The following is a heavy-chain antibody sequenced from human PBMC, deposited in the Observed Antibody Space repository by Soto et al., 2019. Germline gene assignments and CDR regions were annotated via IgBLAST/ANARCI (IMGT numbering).Heavy chain of an antibody. CDR3: ARDEADTAMVTNWFDP. Sequence: QVQLVQSGAEVKKPGSSVKVSCKASGGTFSSYAISWVRQAPGQGLEWMGGIIPIFGTANYAQKFQGRVTITADESTSTAYMELSILRSEDTAVYYCARDEADTAMVTNWFDPWGQGTLVTVSS. CDR1: GGTFSSYA. J-gene: IGHJ5*02. D-gene: IGHD5-18*01. CDR2: IIPIFGTA. V-gene: IGHV1-69*12.